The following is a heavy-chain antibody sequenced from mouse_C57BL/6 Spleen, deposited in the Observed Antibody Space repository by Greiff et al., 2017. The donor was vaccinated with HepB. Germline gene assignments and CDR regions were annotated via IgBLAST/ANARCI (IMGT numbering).Heavy chain of an antibody. CDR1: GYTFTSYT. CDR3: ASQGYDYYAMDY. D-gene: IGHD2-2*01. V-gene: IGHV1-4*01. J-gene: IGHJ4*01. CDR2: INPSSGYT. Sequence: VQLQQSGAELARPGASVKMSCKASGYTFTSYTMHWVKQRPGQGLEWIGYINPSSGYTKYNQKFKDKATLTADKSSSTAYMQLSSLTSEDSAVYYCASQGYDYYAMDYWGQGTSVTVSS.